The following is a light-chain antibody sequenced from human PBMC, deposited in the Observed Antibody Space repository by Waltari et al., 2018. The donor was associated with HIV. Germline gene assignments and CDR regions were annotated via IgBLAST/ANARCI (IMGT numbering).Light chain of an antibody. Sequence: DIQMTQPPSILSASVGDRDPITCRASQTMNNWLAWYQQKPGKAPKLLVYKASNLESGVPSRFSGSGSGTEFTLTINSLQPDDFATYYCQQYNRYYTFGQGTKLEIK. V-gene: IGKV1-5*03. CDR2: KAS. CDR3: QQYNRYYT. CDR1: QTMNNW. J-gene: IGKJ2*01.